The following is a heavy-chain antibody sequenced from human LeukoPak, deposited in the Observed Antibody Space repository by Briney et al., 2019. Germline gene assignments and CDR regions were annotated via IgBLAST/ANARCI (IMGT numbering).Heavy chain of an antibody. CDR1: GSTFSSYG. CDR2: ISYDGSNK. J-gene: IGHJ6*02. CDR3: AKEHDFDIVGGYYYYNGMDV. Sequence: GRSLRLSCAASGSTFSSYGMHWVRQAPGKGLEGVAVISYDGSNKYYADSVKGRFTISRYKSKNTLYLQMNSLRAEHTAVYYCAKEHDFDIVGGYYYYNGMDVWGQGTTVTVSS. D-gene: IGHD2-15*01. V-gene: IGHV3-30*18.